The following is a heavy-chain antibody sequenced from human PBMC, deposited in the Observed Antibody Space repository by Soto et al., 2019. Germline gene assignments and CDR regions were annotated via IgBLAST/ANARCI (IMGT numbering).Heavy chain of an antibody. Sequence: QVQLQESGPGLVKPSETLSLTCTVSGDSITRYYWSWIRQPPGKGLEWIGDIYYSGNTNYNPSLKSRITMSIDTSKSQFSLRLSSVTAADTAVYYCAKEWTVAAAGTWAFDIWGQGTLVTVSS. CDR2: IYYSGNT. CDR3: AKEWTVAAAGTWAFDI. J-gene: IGHJ3*02. V-gene: IGHV4-59*01. CDR1: GDSITRYY. D-gene: IGHD6-13*01.